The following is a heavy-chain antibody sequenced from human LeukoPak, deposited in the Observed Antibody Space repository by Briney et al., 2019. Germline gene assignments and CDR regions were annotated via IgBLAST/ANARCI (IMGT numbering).Heavy chain of an antibody. D-gene: IGHD3-22*01. CDR3: ARDRDYYDSSGPPDY. J-gene: IGHJ4*02. V-gene: IGHV3-11*01. CDR1: GFTVSSNY. CDR2: ISSSGSPI. Sequence: GGSLRLSCAASGFTVSSNYMSWVRQAPGRGLEWVSYISSSGSPINYADSVKGRFTISRDNAKNSLYLQMNSLRAEDTAVYYCARDRDYYDSSGPPDYWGQGTLVTVSS.